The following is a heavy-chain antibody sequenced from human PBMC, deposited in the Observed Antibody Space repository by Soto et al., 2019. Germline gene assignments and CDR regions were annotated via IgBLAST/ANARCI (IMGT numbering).Heavy chain of an antibody. CDR2: INSDGSST. D-gene: IGHD3-3*01. J-gene: IGHJ6*02. CDR3: ARNRAAAYYDFWSGYYDYYYYYGMDV. CDR1: GFTFSSYW. V-gene: IGHV3-74*01. Sequence: GGSLRLSCAASGFTFSSYWMHWVRQAPGKGLVWVSRINSDGSSTSYADSVKGRFTISRDNAKNTLYLQMNSLRAEDTAVYYCARNRAAAYYDFWSGYYDYYYYYGMDVWGQGTTVTVS.